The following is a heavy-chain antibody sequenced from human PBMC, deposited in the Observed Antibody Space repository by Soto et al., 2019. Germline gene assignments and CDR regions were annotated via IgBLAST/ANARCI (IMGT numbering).Heavy chain of an antibody. V-gene: IGHV3-23*01. D-gene: IGHD1-26*01. CDR2: IRETGNT. CDR1: WFTFNKYS. CDR3: AKQQMGVIRALDY. J-gene: IGHJ4*02. Sequence: SLRLSCAAPWFTFNKYSMSWVPPAPGKGLEWVSTIRETGNTYYADSVRGRFATSRDNSENTLYLQMSSLRAEDTSVYYCAKQQMGVIRALDYWGQGTLVTFSS.